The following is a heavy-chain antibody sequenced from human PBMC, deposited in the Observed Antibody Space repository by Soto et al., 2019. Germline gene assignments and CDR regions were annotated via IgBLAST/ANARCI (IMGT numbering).Heavy chain of an antibody. Sequence: GSLRLSCAASGFTFGDYAMNWVRQASGKGLEWASTISASGISTYYLDSVRGRFTISRDNAKNSLYLQMNSLRAEDTALYYCAKELTGGYCSSTSCPGSFDYWGQGTLVTVSS. J-gene: IGHJ4*02. CDR2: ISASGIST. V-gene: IGHV3-23*01. CDR1: GFTFGDYA. D-gene: IGHD2-2*01. CDR3: AKELTGGYCSSTSCPGSFDY.